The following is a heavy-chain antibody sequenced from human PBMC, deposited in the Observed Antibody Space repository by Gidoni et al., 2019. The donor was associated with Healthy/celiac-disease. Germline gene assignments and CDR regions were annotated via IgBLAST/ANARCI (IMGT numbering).Heavy chain of an antibody. Sequence: EVQLLESGGGLVQPGGSLRLSCAASGFPFSSYAMSGGRHAPGKGLEWVSAISGSGGRTYYADSVKGRFTIARDNSKNTLYLQMNSLRAEDTAVYYCAKADEGMTTVVAIDYWGQGTLVTVSS. D-gene: IGHD4-17*01. CDR2: ISGSGGRT. CDR1: GFPFSSYA. V-gene: IGHV3-23*01. J-gene: IGHJ4*02. CDR3: AKADEGMTTVVAIDY.